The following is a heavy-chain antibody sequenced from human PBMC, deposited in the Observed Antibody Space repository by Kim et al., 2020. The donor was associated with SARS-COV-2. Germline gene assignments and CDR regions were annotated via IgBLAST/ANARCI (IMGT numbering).Heavy chain of an antibody. J-gene: IGHJ4*02. D-gene: IGHD6-19*01. V-gene: IGHV3-23*01. CDR3: AKDGKQWLERQGNFDY. Sequence: SVKGRFTISRDNSKNTLYLQMNSLRAEDTAVYYCAKDGKQWLERQGNFDYWGQGTLVTVSS.